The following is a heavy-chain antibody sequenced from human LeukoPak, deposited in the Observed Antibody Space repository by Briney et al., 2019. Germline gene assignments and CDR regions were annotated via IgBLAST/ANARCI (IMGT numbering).Heavy chain of an antibody. J-gene: IGHJ4*02. CDR2: IYYSGST. CDR1: GVSIRNYY. CDR3: ARAYSSSFPFDF. D-gene: IGHD6-6*01. Sequence: SETLSLTCTVSGVSIRNYYWSWIRQSPGKGLEWIGYIYYSGSTNYNPSLTSRVTISVDMSKSQFSLKLTSVTAADTAMYYCARAYSSSFPFDFWGQGALVTVSS. V-gene: IGHV4-59*01.